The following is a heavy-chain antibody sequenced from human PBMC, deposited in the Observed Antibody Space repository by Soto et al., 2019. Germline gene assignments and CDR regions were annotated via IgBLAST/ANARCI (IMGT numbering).Heavy chain of an antibody. V-gene: IGHV1-3*01. D-gene: IGHD1-1*01. CDR3: ARELDYWYFDL. Sequence: QVQIVQSGAEVKKPGASVKLSCKGSGYTFSYYNVHWVRQAPGQRLEWMGWIHADNGNAKYSQNFQSRVTITRDPSGNTAYMELSNLISEDTAVYYCARELDYWYFDLWGRGTLVTVSS. CDR2: IHADNGNA. CDR1: GYTFSYYN. J-gene: IGHJ2*01.